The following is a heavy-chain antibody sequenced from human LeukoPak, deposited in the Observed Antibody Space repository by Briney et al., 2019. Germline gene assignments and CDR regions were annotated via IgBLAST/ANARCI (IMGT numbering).Heavy chain of an antibody. CDR1: GFTFSSYA. CDR3: AKTDVDYDILTVSYFDY. CDR2: ISSSGGST. D-gene: IGHD3-9*01. J-gene: IGHJ4*02. V-gene: IGHV3-23*01. Sequence: GGSLRLSCAASGFTFSSYAMRWVRQAPGKGLEWVSAISSSGGSTYYADSVKDRFTISRDNSKNTLYLQMNSLRAEDTAVYYCAKTDVDYDILTVSYFDYWGQGTLVTVSS.